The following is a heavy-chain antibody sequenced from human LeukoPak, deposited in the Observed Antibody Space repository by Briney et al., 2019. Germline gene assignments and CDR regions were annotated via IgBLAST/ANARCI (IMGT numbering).Heavy chain of an antibody. Sequence: PSETLSLTCNVSGGYISSYYWSWIRQPAGKGLEWIGRIYTSGSTNYNPSLKSRVTMSVDTSKNQFSLKLSSVTAADTAVYYCARERVVGDYYDSNGYMDYWGQGTLVTVSS. CDR2: IYTSGST. CDR3: ARERVVGDYYDSNGYMDY. J-gene: IGHJ4*02. V-gene: IGHV4-4*07. D-gene: IGHD3-22*01. CDR1: GGYISSYY.